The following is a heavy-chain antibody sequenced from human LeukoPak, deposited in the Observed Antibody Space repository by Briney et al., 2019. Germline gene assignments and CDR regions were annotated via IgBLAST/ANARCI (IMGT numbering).Heavy chain of an antibody. J-gene: IGHJ4*02. CDR2: INPNSGGT. D-gene: IGHD3-16*02. V-gene: IGHV1-2*02. CDR3: ARDTPDFYYDYVWGSYRFDY. CDR1: AYTFTGYY. Sequence: ASVKVSCKASAYTFTGYYMHWVRQAPGQGLEWMGWINPNSGGTNYAQKFQGRVTMTRDTSISTAYMELSRLRSDDTAVYYCARDTPDFYYDYVWGSYRFDYWGQGTLVTVSS.